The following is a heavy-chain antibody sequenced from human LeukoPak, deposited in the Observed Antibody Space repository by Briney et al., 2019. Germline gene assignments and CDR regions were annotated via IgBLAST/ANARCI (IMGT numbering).Heavy chain of an antibody. J-gene: IGHJ6*02. CDR2: INPNSGGT. D-gene: IGHD5-12*01. V-gene: IGHV1-2*02. Sequence: EASVKVSCKASGYTFTGYYMHWVRQAPGQGLEWMGWINPNSGGTNYAQKFQGRVTMTRDTSICTAYMELSRLRSDDTAVYYCARAGWLLYSGYYYYYGMDVWGQGTTVTVSS. CDR1: GYTFTGYY. CDR3: ARAGWLLYSGYYYYYGMDV.